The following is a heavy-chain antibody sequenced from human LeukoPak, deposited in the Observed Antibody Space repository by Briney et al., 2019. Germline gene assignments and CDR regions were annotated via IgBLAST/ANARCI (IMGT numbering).Heavy chain of an antibody. D-gene: IGHD6-19*01. V-gene: IGHV3-30*18. CDR3: AKAGIGVVGYFDY. J-gene: IGHJ4*02. Sequence: GGSLRLSCAASGFTFSSYGMHWVRQAPGKGLEWVAVISYDGSNKYYADSVKGRFTISRDNSKNTLYLQMNSLRDEDTALYYCAKAGIGVVGYFDYWGQGTLVTVSS. CDR2: ISYDGSNK. CDR1: GFTFSSYG.